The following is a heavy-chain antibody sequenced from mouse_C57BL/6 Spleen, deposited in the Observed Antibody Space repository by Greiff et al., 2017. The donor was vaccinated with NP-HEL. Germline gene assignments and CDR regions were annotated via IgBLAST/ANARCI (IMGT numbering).Heavy chain of an antibody. J-gene: IGHJ2*01. Sequence: VQLKESGGGLVKPGGSLKLSCAASGFTFSDYGMHWVRQAPEKGLEWVAYISSGSSTIYYADTVKGRFTISRDNAKNTLFLQMTSLRSEDTAMYYCAREGFYYYGSSSYFDYWGQGTTLTVSS. V-gene: IGHV5-17*01. D-gene: IGHD1-1*01. CDR1: GFTFSDYG. CDR3: AREGFYYYGSSSYFDY. CDR2: ISSGSSTI.